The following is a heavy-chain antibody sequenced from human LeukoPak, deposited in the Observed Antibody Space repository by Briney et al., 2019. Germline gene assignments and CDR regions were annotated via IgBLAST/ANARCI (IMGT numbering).Heavy chain of an antibody. D-gene: IGHD3-10*01. V-gene: IGHV4-39*07. Sequence: SETLSLTCTVSGGSISSSSYYWGWIRQPPGKGLEWIGSIYYSGSTYYNPSLKSRVTISVDTSKNQFSLKLSSVTAADTAVYYCARDFYGSGSYYNIRHYYYYMDVWGKGTTVTISS. CDR2: IYYSGST. J-gene: IGHJ6*03. CDR3: ARDFYGSGSYYNIRHYYYYMDV. CDR1: GGSISSSSYY.